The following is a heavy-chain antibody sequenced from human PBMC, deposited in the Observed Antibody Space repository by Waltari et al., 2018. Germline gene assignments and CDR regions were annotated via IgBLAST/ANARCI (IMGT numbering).Heavy chain of an antibody. CDR3: ALWESGWRAFRF. CDR2: IRHTGDT. V-gene: IGHV4-59*08. D-gene: IGHD6-19*01. J-gene: IGHJ4*03. Sequence: QVQLQESGPGLVKASETLSITRTVSGVSVRGYFWNWIRQAPGKGPEWIGYIRHTGDTKQNPSLKSRVTMSVYTSRNDFSLRLSSVTAADTAVYYCALWESGWRAFRFWGQGTLGTVSS. CDR1: GVSVRGYF.